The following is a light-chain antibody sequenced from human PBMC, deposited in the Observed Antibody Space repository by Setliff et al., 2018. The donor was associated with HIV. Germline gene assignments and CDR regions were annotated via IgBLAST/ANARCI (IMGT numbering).Light chain of an antibody. J-gene: IGLJ3*02. Sequence: NFMLAQHHSVSESPGKTVTISCTRSSGSIAGNYVQWYQHRPGSSPTTVIREDKERPSGVPERFSGSIDRSTNSASLTISGLKTEDEADYYCQSNDGSTWVFGGGTQLTVL. CDR1: SGSIAGNY. CDR3: QSNDGSTWV. CDR2: EDK. V-gene: IGLV6-57*01.